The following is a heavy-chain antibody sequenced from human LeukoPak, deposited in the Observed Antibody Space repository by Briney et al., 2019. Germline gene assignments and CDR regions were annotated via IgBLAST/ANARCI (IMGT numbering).Heavy chain of an antibody. CDR1: GGTFSSYA. CDR3: ATDFLYYDSSGYTNWFDP. CDR2: IIPIFGIA. Sequence: ASVKVSCKASGGTFSSYAISWVRQAPGQGLEWMGGIIPIFGIANYAQKFQGRVTITADESTSTAYMELSSLRSEDTAVYYCATDFLYYDSSGYTNWFDPWGQGTLVTVSS. J-gene: IGHJ5*02. D-gene: IGHD3-22*01. V-gene: IGHV1-69*13.